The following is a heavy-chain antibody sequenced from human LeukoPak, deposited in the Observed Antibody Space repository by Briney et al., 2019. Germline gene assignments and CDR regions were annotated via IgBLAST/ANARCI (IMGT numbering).Heavy chain of an antibody. J-gene: IGHJ3*02. CDR1: GYTLTELS. CDR3: ATELEFSLRQTNMQTDAFDI. Sequence: ASVKVSCKVSGYTLTELSMHWVRQAPGKGLEWMGGFDPEDGETIYAQKFQGRVTMTEDTSTDTAYMELSSLRSGDTAVYYCATELEFSLRQTNMQTDAFDIWGQGTMVTVSS. V-gene: IGHV1-24*01. CDR2: FDPEDGET. D-gene: IGHD3-16*02.